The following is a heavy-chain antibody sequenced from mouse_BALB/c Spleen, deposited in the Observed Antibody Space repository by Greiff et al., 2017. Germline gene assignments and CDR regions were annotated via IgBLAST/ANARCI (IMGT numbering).Heavy chain of an antibody. V-gene: IGHV1-7*01. CDR2: INPSTGYT. D-gene: IGHD2-10*02. Sequence: QVQRVESGAELAKPGASVKMSCKASGYTFTSYWMHWVKQRPGQGLEWIGYINPSTGYTEYNQKFKDKATLTADKSSSTAYMQLSSLTSEDSAVYYCARREYGNYYAMDYWGQGTSVTVSS. J-gene: IGHJ4*01. CDR3: ARREYGNYYAMDY. CDR1: GYTFTSYW.